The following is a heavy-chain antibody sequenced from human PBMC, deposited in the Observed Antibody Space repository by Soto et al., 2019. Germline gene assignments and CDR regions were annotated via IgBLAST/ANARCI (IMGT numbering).Heavy chain of an antibody. CDR2: INHSGST. J-gene: IGHJ4*02. D-gene: IGHD1-26*01. V-gene: IGHV4-34*01. CDR3: ARGSRVEGASGATYYFDY. CDR1: GGSFSGYY. Sequence: QVQLQQWGAGLLKPSETLSLTCAVYGGSFSGYYWSWIRQPPGKGLEWIGEINHSGSTNCNPSLKSRVTISVDTSKNQFSLKLSSVTAADTAVYYCARGSRVEGASGATYYFDYWGQGTLVTVSS.